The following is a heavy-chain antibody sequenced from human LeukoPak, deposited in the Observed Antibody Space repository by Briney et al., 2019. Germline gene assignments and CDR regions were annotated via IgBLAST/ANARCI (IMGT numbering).Heavy chain of an antibody. CDR3: GRGNKSFDP. J-gene: IGHJ5*02. CDR1: GYTFTSYY. Sequence: ASVKVSCKASGYTFTSYYMYWVRQAPGQGLEWMGWINPNTGGTNYAQKFQGRVTMTKDTSTNAAYMELNKLTSDDTAVYYCGRGNKSFDPWGQGTLVTVSS. CDR2: INPNTGGT. V-gene: IGHV1-2*02.